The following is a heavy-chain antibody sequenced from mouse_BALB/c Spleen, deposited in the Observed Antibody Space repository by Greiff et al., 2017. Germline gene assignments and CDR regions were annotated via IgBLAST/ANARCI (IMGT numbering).Heavy chain of an antibody. V-gene: IGHV14-4*02. CDR3: KITTVERAD. D-gene: IGHD1-1*01. J-gene: IGHJ3*01. Sequence: VQLQQSGAELVRSGASVKLSCTASGFNNKDYYMHWVKQRPEQGLEWIGWIDPENGDTEYAPKFQGKATMTADTSSNTAYLQLSSLTSEDTAVYYCKITTVERADWGQGTLVTVSA. CDR2: IDPENGDT. CDR1: GFNNKDYY.